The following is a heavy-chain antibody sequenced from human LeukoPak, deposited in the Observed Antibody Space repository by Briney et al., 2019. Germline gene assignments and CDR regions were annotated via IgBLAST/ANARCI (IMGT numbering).Heavy chain of an antibody. V-gene: IGHV4-39*01. D-gene: IGHD2-2*03. J-gene: IGHJ5*02. CDR2: IYYSGST. CDR3: ARHGYGDDVGNWFDP. Sequence: SETLSLTCTVSGGTISSSYYWGWIRQAPGKGLEWIGSIYYSGSTYYNPSLKSRVTISVDTSKNQFSLKLSSVTAADTAVYYCARHGYGDDVGNWFDPWGQGTLVSVSS. CDR1: GGTISSSYY.